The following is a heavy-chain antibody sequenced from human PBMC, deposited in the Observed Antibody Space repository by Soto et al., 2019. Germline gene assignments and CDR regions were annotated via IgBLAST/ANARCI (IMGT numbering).Heavy chain of an antibody. J-gene: IGHJ4*02. CDR1: GGSISSRGSMSGRSFY. CDR3: ARGYSGWYLSHFDY. CDR2: ISYSDGS. D-gene: IGHD6-19*01. Sequence: SETLSLTCTVSGGSISSRGSMSGRSFYWGWMRQPPGKGLEWIASISYSDGSFYNSSLKSRVTISVDTSKNQFSLKLSSVTAADTAVYYCARGYSGWYLSHFDYWGQGTLVTVSS. V-gene: IGHV4-39*07.